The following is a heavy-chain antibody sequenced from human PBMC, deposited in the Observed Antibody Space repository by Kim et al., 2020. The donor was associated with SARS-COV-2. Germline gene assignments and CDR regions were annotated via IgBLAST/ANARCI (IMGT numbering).Heavy chain of an antibody. CDR2: TYRWGGT. CDR1: GSTASSTF. D-gene: IGHD1-7*01. Sequence: GGSLRLSCVVSGSTASSTFMTWVRQAPGKGLEFVSITYRWGGTDYVDSVKGRFTVSRDTSKDTMYLQMNDLRAGDTAVYYCARDRPGTYLDYWGQGTQVTVSS. J-gene: IGHJ4*02. V-gene: IGHV3-53*01. CDR3: ARDRPGTYLDY.